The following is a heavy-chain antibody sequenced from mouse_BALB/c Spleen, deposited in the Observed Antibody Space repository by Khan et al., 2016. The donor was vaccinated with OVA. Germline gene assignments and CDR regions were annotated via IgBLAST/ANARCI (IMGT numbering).Heavy chain of an antibody. CDR2: VNPNNGDS. CDR3: ARWYCFFAS. CDR1: GYSFTLYY. D-gene: IGHD1-1*02. J-gene: IGHJ3*01. Sequence: VQLKESGPDLVKPGASVRISCKASGYSFTLYYLSWVKQSHGESLEWIGRVNPNNGDSAYNQKFKDRATLTVDKSSNTAYMDFRSLTSEDSAVYYCARWYCFFASWGQGTLVTVSS. V-gene: IGHV1-26*01.